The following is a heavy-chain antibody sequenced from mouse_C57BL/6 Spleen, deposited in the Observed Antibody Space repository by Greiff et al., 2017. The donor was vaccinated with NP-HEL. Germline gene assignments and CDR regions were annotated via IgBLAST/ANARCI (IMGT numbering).Heavy chain of an antibody. CDR2: IDPENGDT. J-gene: IGHJ2*01. D-gene: IGHD1-1*01. CDR3: TNGYYGY. V-gene: IGHV14-4*01. CDR1: GFNIKDDY. Sequence: EVKVVESGAELVRPGASVKLSCTASGFNIKDDYMHWVKQRPEQGLEWIGWIDPENGDTEYASKFQGKATITADTSSNTAYLQLSSLTSEDTAVYYCTNGYYGYWGQGTTLTVSS.